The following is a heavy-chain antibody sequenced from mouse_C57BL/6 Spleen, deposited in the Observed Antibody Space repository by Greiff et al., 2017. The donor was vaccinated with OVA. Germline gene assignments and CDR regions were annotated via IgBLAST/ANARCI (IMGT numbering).Heavy chain of an antibody. J-gene: IGHJ2*01. CDR1: GYTFTSYW. D-gene: IGHD1-1*01. V-gene: IGHV1-61*01. CDR2: IYPFDSET. Sequence: QVQLQQPGAELVRPGSSVKLSCKASGYTFTSYWMDWVKQRPGQGLEWIGNIYPFDSETHYNQKFKDKATLTVDNSSSTAYMQLSSLTSEDSAVYYCARGSIYYYGSSYIDYWGQGTTLTVSS. CDR3: ARGSIYYYGSSYIDY.